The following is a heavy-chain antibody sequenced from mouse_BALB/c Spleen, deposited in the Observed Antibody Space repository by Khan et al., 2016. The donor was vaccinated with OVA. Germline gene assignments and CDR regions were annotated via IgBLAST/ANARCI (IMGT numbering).Heavy chain of an antibody. Sequence: QVQLKQSGAELVKAGASVKMSCKASGYTFTSYWMHWVKQRPGQGLEWFAETNPTNGRTYYNEKFKSKATLTVDKSSSTAYMLLSGPTFEDSAVYYCARIKKIVATYFDYWGQGITLTVSS. V-gene: IGHV1S81*02. CDR2: TNPTNGRT. CDR3: ARIKKIVATYFDY. D-gene: IGHD1-1*01. CDR1: GYTFTSYW. J-gene: IGHJ2*01.